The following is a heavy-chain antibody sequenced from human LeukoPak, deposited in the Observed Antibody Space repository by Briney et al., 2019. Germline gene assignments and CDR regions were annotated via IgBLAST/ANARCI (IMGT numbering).Heavy chain of an antibody. D-gene: IGHD2-2*01. Sequence: GGSLRLSCAASGFTFNNYAMNWVRQAPGRGLEWVSGINGDGGSTDYADSVKGRFTISRDNSKNTLSLQMNSLRAGDTAVYYCAKSGCSSTSCYGLFSGWFDPWGQGTLVTVSS. CDR3: AKSGCSSTSCYGLFSGWFDP. CDR2: INGDGGST. CDR1: GFTFNNYA. J-gene: IGHJ5*02. V-gene: IGHV3-23*01.